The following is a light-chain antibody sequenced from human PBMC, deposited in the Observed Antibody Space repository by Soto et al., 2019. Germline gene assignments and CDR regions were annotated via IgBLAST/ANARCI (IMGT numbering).Light chain of an antibody. J-gene: IGLJ2*01. CDR2: EVS. V-gene: IGLV2-14*01. CDR1: SSDIGAYKY. Sequence: QSALTQPASVSGSPGQSITISCTGTSSDIGAYKYVSWYQHHPGKAPQLLIYEVSNRPSGVSNRFSGSKSGNTASLTISGLQAEDEADYYCFSYTSSDTRIFGGGTKVTVL. CDR3: FSYTSSDTRI.